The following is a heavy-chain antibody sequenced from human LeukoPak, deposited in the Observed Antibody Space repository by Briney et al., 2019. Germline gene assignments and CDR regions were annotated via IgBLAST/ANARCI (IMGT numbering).Heavy chain of an antibody. D-gene: IGHD1-26*01. CDR2: IKQDGSEK. Sequence: GSLRLSCAASGFTFSSYWMSWVRQAPGKGLEWVANIKQDGSEKYYVDSVKGRFTISRDNAKNSLYLQMNSLRAEDTAVYYCARDPRRGATKGDYWGQGTLVTVSS. CDR3: ARDPRRGATKGDY. V-gene: IGHV3-7*01. J-gene: IGHJ4*02. CDR1: GFTFSSYW.